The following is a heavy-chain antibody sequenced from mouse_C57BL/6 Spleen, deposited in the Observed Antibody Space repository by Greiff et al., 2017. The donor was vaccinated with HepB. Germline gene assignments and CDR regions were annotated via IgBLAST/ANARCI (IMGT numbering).Heavy chain of an antibody. V-gene: IGHV1-50*01. CDR1: GYTFTSYW. D-gene: IGHD1-1*01. J-gene: IGHJ2*01. CDR3: ARSCTVASHYFDY. CDR2: IDPSDSYT. Sequence: QVQLQQPGAELVKPGASVKLSCKASGYTFTSYWMQWVKQRPGQGLEWIGEIDPSDSYTNYNQKFKGKATLTVDTSSSTAYMQLSSLTSADSAVYYCARSCTVASHYFDYWGQGTTLTVSS.